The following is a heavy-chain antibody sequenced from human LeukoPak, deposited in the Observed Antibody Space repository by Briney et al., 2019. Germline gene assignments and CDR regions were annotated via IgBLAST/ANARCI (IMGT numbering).Heavy chain of an antibody. V-gene: IGHV3-7*01. CDR1: GFTFSSYW. J-gene: IGHJ4*02. CDR3: ARELLGHGYNSGDFDH. D-gene: IGHD5-24*01. CDR2: IKQDGNEK. Sequence: PGGSLRLSCAASGFTFSSYWMNWVRQAPGKGLEWVANIKQDGNEKYYVDSVKGRFTISRDNAKNSLYLQMNSLRAEDTAVYYCARELLGHGYNSGDFDHWGQGTLVTVSS.